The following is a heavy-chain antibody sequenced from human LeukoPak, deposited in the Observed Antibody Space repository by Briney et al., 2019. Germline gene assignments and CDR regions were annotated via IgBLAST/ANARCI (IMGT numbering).Heavy chain of an antibody. CDR3: ARVAGPYTTSRLDF. J-gene: IGHJ4*02. D-gene: IGHD2-2*02. CDR2: IDPDSGGT. V-gene: IGHV1-2*02. CDR1: GYTFTGYY. Sequence: ASVNVSCKTSGYTFTGYYLHWLRPAPGQRPAWMGRIDPDSGGTHYRQKFQGRVTVTRDTSITTVYMELSGLTSDDTAVYYCARVAGPYTTSRLDFWGQGTLVTVSS.